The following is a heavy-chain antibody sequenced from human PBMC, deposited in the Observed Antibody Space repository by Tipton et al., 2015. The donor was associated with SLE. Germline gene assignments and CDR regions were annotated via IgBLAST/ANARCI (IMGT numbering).Heavy chain of an antibody. J-gene: IGHJ6*03. CDR3: ARVATIFGVRTPFMDV. CDR2: IYTSGST. V-gene: IGHV4-61*02. Sequence: TLSLTCTVSGGSISSGSYYWSWIRQPAGKGLEWIGRIYTSGSTNYNPSLKSRVTISVDTSKNQFSLKLSSVTDADTAVYYCARVATIFGVRTPFMDVWGKGTTVTVSS. D-gene: IGHD3-3*01. CDR1: GGSISSGSYY.